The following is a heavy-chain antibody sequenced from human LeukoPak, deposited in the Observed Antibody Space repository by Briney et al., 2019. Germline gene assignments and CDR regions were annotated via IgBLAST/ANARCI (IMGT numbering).Heavy chain of an antibody. CDR2: IKTDVSEK. J-gene: IGHJ4*02. CDR3: PRDWDGSGWPIDY. CDR1: EFTFSRYW. D-gene: IGHD6-19*01. V-gene: IGHV3-7*05. Sequence: GGSLTLSCAASEFTFSRYWMSWVRQAPGKGREWVANIKTDVSEKYNVGSLKGRFINSRDSAKNSLYLQRTRLRAEETAVYYCPRDWDGSGWPIDYWGQGTLVTVSS.